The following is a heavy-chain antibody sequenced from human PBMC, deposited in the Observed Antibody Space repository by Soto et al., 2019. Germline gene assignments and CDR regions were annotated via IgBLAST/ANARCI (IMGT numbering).Heavy chain of an antibody. D-gene: IGHD5-18*01. V-gene: IGHV3-53*01. J-gene: IGHJ6*02. CDR2: IYSGGST. Sequence: EVQLVESGGGLIQPGGSLRLSCAASGFTVSSNYMSWVRQAPGKGLEWVSAIYSGGSTYYADSVKGRFTISRDNSKNTLYLQRNSLRAEDTAVYYCAREYSYGYYYYYAMDVCGQGTTVTVSS. CDR3: AREYSYGYYYYYAMDV. CDR1: GFTVSSNY.